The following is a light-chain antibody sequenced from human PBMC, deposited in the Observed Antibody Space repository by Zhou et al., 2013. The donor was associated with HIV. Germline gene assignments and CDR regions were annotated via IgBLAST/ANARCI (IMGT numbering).Light chain of an antibody. CDR2: KAS. CDR3: QQYNTYPIT. V-gene: IGKV1-5*03. CDR1: QSISTS. J-gene: IGKJ5*01. Sequence: DIQMTQSPSSLSASVGDRVIIICRASQSISTSLAWYQQRPGKAPKLLIYKASNLESGVPLRFSGSRSGTEFALTISSLQPDDYGTYYCQQYNTYPITFGQGTRLDI.